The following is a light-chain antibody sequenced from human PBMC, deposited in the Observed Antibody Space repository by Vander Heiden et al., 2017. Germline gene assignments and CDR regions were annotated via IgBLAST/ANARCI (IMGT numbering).Light chain of an antibody. V-gene: IGKV1-39*01. CDR1: QGIGTS. CDR3: QQTCSSPLT. J-gene: IGKJ4*01. CDR2: TAS. Sequence: DIQMTQSPSSLSASIGDRVTITCRASQGIGTSLNWYQQIPGKAPKILIYTASTLQGGVPSRFSGSGSGTDFTLTINSLQPEDFAIYHCQQTCSSPLTFGGGTKVEI.